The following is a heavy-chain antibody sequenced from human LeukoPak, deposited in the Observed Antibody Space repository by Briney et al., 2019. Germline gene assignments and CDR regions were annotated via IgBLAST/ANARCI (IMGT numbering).Heavy chain of an antibody. J-gene: IGHJ5*02. CDR2: IIPILGIA. V-gene: IGHV1-69*04. CDR3: ARGGETFDSRYYNWFDP. Sequence: ASVKVSCKASGGTFSSYAISWVRQAPGQGLEWMGRIIPILGIANYAQKFQGRVTITADKSTSTAYMELSSLRSEDTAVYYCARGGETFDSRYYNWFDPWGQGTLVTVSS. D-gene: IGHD3-22*01. CDR1: GGTFSSYA.